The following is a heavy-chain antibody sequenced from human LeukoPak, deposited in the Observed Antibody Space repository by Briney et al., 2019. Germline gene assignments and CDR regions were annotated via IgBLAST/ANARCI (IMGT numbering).Heavy chain of an antibody. D-gene: IGHD6-13*01. V-gene: IGHV3-30*02. CDR1: GFTFSDYG. CDR3: AKDKDSRNWYFDY. Sequence: GGSLRLSCAASGFTFSDYGMHWVRQAPGKGLEWVAFRRYDGSNKYYADSVSGRFTISRDNSKNTLYLQMNSLRGEDTAVYYCAKDKDSRNWYFDYWGQGTLVTVSS. CDR2: RRYDGSNK. J-gene: IGHJ4*02.